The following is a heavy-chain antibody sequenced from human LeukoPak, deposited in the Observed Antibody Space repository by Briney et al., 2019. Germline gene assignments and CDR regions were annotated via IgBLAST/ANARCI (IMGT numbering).Heavy chain of an antibody. CDR2: IYYSGST. J-gene: IGHJ6*02. D-gene: IGHD3-10*01. CDR1: GGSISSYY. Sequence: PSETLSLTCTVSGGSISSYYWSWIRQPPGKGLEWIGYIYYSGSTNYNPSLKRRVTIPVDTSKNQFSLKLSSVTAADTAVYYCARDSGSGYYYGMDVWGQGTTVTVSS. V-gene: IGHV4-59*01. CDR3: ARDSGSGYYYGMDV.